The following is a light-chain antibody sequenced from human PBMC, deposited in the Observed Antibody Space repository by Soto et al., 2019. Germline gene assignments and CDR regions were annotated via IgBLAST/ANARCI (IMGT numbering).Light chain of an antibody. V-gene: IGKV3-20*01. J-gene: IGKJ1*01. CDR2: GAS. Sequence: EIVLTQSPGTLSLSPGERATLSCRASQSVSSSYLAWYQQKPGQAPRLLIYGASSRATGIPDRFSGSGSGTDFTLTISRLEPEDFAVYYCQQYGSSPPTFGQATKVEIK. CDR3: QQYGSSPPT. CDR1: QSVSSSY.